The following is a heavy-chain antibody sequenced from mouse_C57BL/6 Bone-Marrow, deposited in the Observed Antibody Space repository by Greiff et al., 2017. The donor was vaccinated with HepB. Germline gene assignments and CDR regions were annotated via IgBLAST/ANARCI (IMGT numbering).Heavy chain of an antibody. CDR3: ASGGYKGYWFAY. V-gene: IGHV2-6*01. D-gene: IGHD3-1*01. CDR2: IWGVGST. CDR1: GFSLTSYG. J-gene: IGHJ3*01. Sequence: VKLQESGPGLVAPSQSLSITCTVSGFSLTSYGVDWVRQSPGKGLEWLGVIWGVGSTNYNSALKSRLSISKDNSKSQVFLKMNSLQTDDTAMYYCASGGYKGYWFAYWGQGTLVTVSA.